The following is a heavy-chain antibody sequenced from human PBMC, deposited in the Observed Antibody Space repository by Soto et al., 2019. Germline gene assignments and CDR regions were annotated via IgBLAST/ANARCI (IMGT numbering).Heavy chain of an antibody. V-gene: IGHV4-59*01. J-gene: IGHJ5*02. CDR3: AREYSSSWYNWFDP. CDR1: GCSISSYY. D-gene: IGHD6-13*01. CDR2: IYYSGST. Sequence: SETLSLTCTVSGCSISSYYWSWIRQPPGKGLEWIGYIYYSGSTNYNPSLKSRVTISVDTSKNQFSLKLSSVTAADTAVYYCAREYSSSWYNWFDPWGQGTLVTVSS.